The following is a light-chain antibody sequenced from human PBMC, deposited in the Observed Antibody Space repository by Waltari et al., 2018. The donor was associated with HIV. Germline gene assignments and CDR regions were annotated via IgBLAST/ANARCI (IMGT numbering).Light chain of an antibody. J-gene: IGLJ3*02. CDR1: ASDVGGYIS. Sequence: QSALTQPAPVSGPPGRSIPISCPGLASDVGGYISSPWYQHHPGKAPKLLISEVINRPPGVSNRFSASKSGNTASLTISGLQPEDEADYYCTSYTSGSTLVMFGGGTKLTVL. CDR2: EVI. V-gene: IGLV2-14*01. CDR3: TSYTSGSTLVM.